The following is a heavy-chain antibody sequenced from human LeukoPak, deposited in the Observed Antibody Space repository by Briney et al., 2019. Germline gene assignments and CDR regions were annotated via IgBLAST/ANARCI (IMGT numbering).Heavy chain of an antibody. CDR3: ARERPSIAALDY. J-gene: IGHJ4*02. CDR2: TSYDGSNK. Sequence: PGGSLRLSCAASGFTFSSYAMHWVRQAPGKGLEWVAVTSYDGSNKYYADSVKGRFTISRDNSKNTLYLQMNSLRAEDTAVYYCARERPSIAALDYWGQGTLVTVSS. V-gene: IGHV3-30-3*01. CDR1: GFTFSSYA. D-gene: IGHD6-6*01.